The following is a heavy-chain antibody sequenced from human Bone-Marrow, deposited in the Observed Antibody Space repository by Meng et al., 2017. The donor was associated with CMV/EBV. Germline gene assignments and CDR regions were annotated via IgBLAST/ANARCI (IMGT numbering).Heavy chain of an antibody. Sequence: SETLSLTCTVSGGSISSGGYYWSWIRQHPGKGLEWIGYIYYSGSTYYNPSLKSRVTISVDTSKNQFSLKLRSVTAADTAVYYCARVVGWNKFDYWGQGTLVTVSS. CDR2: IYYSGST. D-gene: IGHD1/OR15-1a*01. CDR3: ARVVGWNKFDY. CDR1: GGSISSGGYY. J-gene: IGHJ4*02. V-gene: IGHV4-31*03.